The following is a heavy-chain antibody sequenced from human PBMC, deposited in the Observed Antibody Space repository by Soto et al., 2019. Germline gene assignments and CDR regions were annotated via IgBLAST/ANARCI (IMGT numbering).Heavy chain of an antibody. CDR1: GGSMSSSRYY. Sequence: LSLTCTVSGGSMSSSRYYWGWIRQPPGKGLEWIGSGTTYYNPSLKSRVTISVDTSKNQFSLRLSSVTAADTAVYYCATYGGDTGRFDYWGQGTLVTVSS. V-gene: IGHV4-39*01. J-gene: IGHJ4*02. CDR2: SGTT. CDR3: ATYGGDTGRFDY. D-gene: IGHD2-21*01.